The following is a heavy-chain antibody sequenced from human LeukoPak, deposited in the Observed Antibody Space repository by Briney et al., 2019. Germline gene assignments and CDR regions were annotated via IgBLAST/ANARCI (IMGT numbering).Heavy chain of an antibody. CDR3: TRRRNWNPTGVDYFDY. V-gene: IGHV3-49*04. D-gene: IGHD1-1*01. Sequence: GGSLRLSCTASGFTFGDYAMSWVRQAPGKGLEWVGFIRSKAYGGTTKYAASVKGRFTISRDDSKSIAYLQMNSLKTEDTAVYYCTRRRNWNPTGVDYFDYWGQGTLVTVSS. CDR2: IRSKAYGGTT. CDR1: GFTFGDYA. J-gene: IGHJ4*02.